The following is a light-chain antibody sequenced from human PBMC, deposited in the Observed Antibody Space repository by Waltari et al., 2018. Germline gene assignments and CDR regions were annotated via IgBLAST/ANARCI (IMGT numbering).Light chain of an antibody. CDR3: QQNYRTPT. CDR2: AAS. CDR1: QDIDRY. J-gene: IGKJ4*01. Sequence: QLTQSPSSLSASVGDRVTITCRASQDIDRYLIWYQQKPGNAPKLLIYAASYLQSGVPSRFSGSGSGTDFSLTISSLQPEDFAVYYCQQNYRTPTFGGGTKVEVK. V-gene: IGKV1-39*01.